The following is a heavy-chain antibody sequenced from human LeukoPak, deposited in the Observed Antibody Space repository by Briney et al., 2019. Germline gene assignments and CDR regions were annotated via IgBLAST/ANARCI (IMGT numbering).Heavy chain of an antibody. CDR2: IYYSGST. J-gene: IGHJ5*02. Sequence: PSETLSLTCTVSGGSISSYYWSWIRQPPGKGLEWIGYIYYSGSTNYNPSLKSRVTISVDTSKNQFSLKLSSVTAADTAVYYCARESRLDLSEWSRRFDPWGQGTLVTVSS. V-gene: IGHV4-59*01. CDR1: GGSISSYY. D-gene: IGHD3-3*01. CDR3: ARESRLDLSEWSRRFDP.